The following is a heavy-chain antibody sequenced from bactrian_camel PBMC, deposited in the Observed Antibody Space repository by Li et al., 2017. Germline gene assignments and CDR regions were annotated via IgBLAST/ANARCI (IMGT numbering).Heavy chain of an antibody. CDR2: IHAYTGMT. V-gene: IGHV3S54*01. D-gene: IGHD5*01. J-gene: IGHJ4*01. CDR1: GYLYGGNC. Sequence: VQLVESGGGSVQTGGSLRLSCQVSGYLYGGNCLGWLRQAPGKEREGVASIHAYTGMTAYAESVKGRFTISRDNDKNTVFLQMDSLKPEDTAMYYGGADYPGFHRPEGCDLDFPYKGQGTQVTVS.